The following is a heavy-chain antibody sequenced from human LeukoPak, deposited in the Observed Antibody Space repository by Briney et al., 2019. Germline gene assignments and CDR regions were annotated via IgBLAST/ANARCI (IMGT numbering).Heavy chain of an antibody. CDR2: IHDSGST. J-gene: IGHJ4*02. V-gene: IGHV4-30-4*07. Sequence: SGTLSLTCAISDDSISSGGYSWSWIRQPPGKGLEWIGYIHDSGSTYYNPSLKSRVTISVDTAKNQFSLKLHSVTAADTALYYCTRDRGIMLTFGGVIAKGAHYWGQGTLVTVSS. CDR3: TRDRGIMLTFGGVIAKGAHY. CDR1: DDSISSGGYS. D-gene: IGHD3-16*02.